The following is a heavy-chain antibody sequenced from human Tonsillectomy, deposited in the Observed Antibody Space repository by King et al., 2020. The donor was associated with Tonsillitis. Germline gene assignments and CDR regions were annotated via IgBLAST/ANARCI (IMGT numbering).Heavy chain of an antibody. CDR2: IWYDGNNK. V-gene: IGHV3-33*01. D-gene: IGHD5-24*01. CDR3: AREVEMVHDY. Sequence: VQLVESGGGVVQPGRSLRLSCAASGFTFSSYAMHWVRQAPGKGLEGVAVIWYDGNNKYYTDSVKGRFTISRDNSKKTVYLQMNSLRAEDTAVYYCAREVEMVHDYWGQGTLVTVSS. CDR1: GFTFSSYA. J-gene: IGHJ4*02.